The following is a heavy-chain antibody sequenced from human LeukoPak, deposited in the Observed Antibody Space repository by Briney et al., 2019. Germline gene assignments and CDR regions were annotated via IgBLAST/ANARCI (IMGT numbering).Heavy chain of an antibody. D-gene: IGHD2-2*01. CDR2: INPNSGGT. Sequence: ASVKVSCKASGYTFTGYYMHWVRQAPGQGLEWMGWINPNSGGTNYAQKFQGRVTMTRDTSISTAYMELSRLRSDDTAAYYCARAGVVPAAIHFDYWGQGTLVTVSS. CDR3: ARAGVVPAAIHFDY. V-gene: IGHV1-2*02. CDR1: GYTFTGYY. J-gene: IGHJ4*02.